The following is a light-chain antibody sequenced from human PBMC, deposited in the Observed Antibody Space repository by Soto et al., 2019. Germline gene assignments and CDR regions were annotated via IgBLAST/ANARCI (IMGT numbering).Light chain of an antibody. CDR1: SSDIGDYNY. V-gene: IGLV2-14*03. J-gene: IGLJ2*01. CDR2: DVS. Sequence: QSALTQPASVSGSPGQSITISCTGTSSDIGDYNYVSWYQQHPGKAPKLIICDVSDRPSGVSNRFSGSKSGNTASLTISGLHAEDEANYYCSSYTRSSSLGVFGGGTKLTVL. CDR3: SSYTRSSSLGV.